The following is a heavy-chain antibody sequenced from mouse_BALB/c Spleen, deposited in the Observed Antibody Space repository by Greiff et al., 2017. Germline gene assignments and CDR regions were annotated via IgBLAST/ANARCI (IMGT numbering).Heavy chain of an antibody. CDR3: ARLNYGSSYDYAMDY. D-gene: IGHD1-1*01. J-gene: IGHJ4*01. CDR2: INPDSSTI. CDR1: GFDFSRYW. Sequence: EVQGVESGGGLVQPGGSLKLSCAASGFDFSRYWMSWVRQAPGKGLEWIGEINPDSSTINYTPSLKDKFIISRDNAKNTLYLQMSKVRSEDTALYYCARLNYGSSYDYAMDYWGQGTSVTVSS. V-gene: IGHV4-1*02.